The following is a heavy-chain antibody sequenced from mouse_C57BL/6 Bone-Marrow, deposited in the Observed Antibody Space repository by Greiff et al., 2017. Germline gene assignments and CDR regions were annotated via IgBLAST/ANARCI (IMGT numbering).Heavy chain of an antibody. D-gene: IGHD4-1*01. CDR2: ISYSGST. CDR1: GYSITSGYD. V-gene: IGHV3-1*01. Sequence: EVKVEESGPGLVKPSQSLSLTCTVTGYSITSGYDWHWIRHYPGNKLEWMGYISYSGSTNYNPSLKSRISITHDTSKNHFFLKLKSVTPEDTATYYCARETWDGFMYYWGQGTSVTVSS. J-gene: IGHJ4*01. CDR3: ARETWDGFMYY.